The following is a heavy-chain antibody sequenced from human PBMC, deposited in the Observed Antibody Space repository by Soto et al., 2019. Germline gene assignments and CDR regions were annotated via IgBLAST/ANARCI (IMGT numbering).Heavy chain of an antibody. CDR1: GFTFSNAW. J-gene: IGHJ5*02. CDR2: IKSKTDGGTT. CDR3: TTDSFVVVTALKQYNWFDP. V-gene: IGHV3-15*01. Sequence: EVQLVESGGGLVKPGGSLRLSCAAAGFTFSNAWLSWVRQAPGKGLEWVGRIKSKTDGGTTDYAAPVKGRFTISRDDSKNTLYLQMNSLKTEYTAVYYCTTDSFVVVTALKQYNWFDPWGQGTLVTVSS. D-gene: IGHD2-21*02.